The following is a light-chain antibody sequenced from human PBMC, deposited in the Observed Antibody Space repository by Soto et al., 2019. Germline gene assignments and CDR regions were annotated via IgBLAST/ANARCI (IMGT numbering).Light chain of an antibody. CDR3: SSFTSSMTNV. CDR1: SSDVGGYNS. J-gene: IGLJ1*01. CDR2: DVT. V-gene: IGLV2-14*01. Sequence: QSVLTQPASVSGSPGQSITISCTGTSSDVGGYNSVSWYQQHPGKAPKLILYDVTDRPSGVSYRFSGSKSGNTASLTISGLRAADEADYFCSSFTSSMTNVFGSGTKLTVL.